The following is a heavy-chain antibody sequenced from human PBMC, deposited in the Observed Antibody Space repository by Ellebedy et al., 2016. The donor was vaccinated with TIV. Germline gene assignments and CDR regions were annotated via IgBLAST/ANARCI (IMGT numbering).Heavy chain of an antibody. D-gene: IGHD4-23*01. Sequence: GESLKISXAASGFSFRSYAMHWVRQAPGKGLEWVALISKDGSNEYYADSVKGRFTISRDNAANALYLQMNSLRAEDTAMYYCARGNSGFWGQGTLVTVSS. CDR1: GFSFRSYA. J-gene: IGHJ4*02. CDR2: ISKDGSNE. CDR3: ARGNSGF. V-gene: IGHV3-30*04.